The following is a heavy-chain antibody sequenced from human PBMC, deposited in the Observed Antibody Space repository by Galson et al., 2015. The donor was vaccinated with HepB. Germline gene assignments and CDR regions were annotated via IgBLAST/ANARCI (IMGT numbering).Heavy chain of an antibody. CDR3: ARHLYDSSGYEVSRFDP. V-gene: IGHV5-10-1*01. CDR2: IDPSDSYT. CDR1: GYSFTSYW. D-gene: IGHD3-22*01. J-gene: IGHJ5*02. Sequence: QSGAEVKKPGESLRISCKGSGYSFTSYWISWVRQMPGKGLEWMGRIDPSDSYTNYSPSFQGHVTISADKSISTAYLQWSSLKASDTAMYYCARHLYDSSGYEVSRFDPWGQGTLVTVSA.